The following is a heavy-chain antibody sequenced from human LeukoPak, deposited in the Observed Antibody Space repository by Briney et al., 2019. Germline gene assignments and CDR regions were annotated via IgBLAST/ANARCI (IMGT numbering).Heavy chain of an antibody. CDR3: ARTVMGVLDY. D-gene: IGHD2-8*01. J-gene: IGHJ4*02. Sequence: SSETLSLTCAVYGGSFSGYYWSWIRQPPGKGLEWIGEINHSGSTNYNPSLKSRVTISVDTSKNQLSLKLSSVTAADTAVYYCARTVMGVLDYWGQGTLVTVSS. V-gene: IGHV4-34*01. CDR2: INHSGST. CDR1: GGSFSGYY.